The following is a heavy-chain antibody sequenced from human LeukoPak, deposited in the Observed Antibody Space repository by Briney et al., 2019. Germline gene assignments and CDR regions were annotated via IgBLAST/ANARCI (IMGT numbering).Heavy chain of an antibody. CDR3: AADRHTTMAFDC. D-gene: IGHD5-18*01. V-gene: IGHV1-58*02. CDR2: IVGDSTDT. CDR1: GFTFTSSS. Sequence: GASVKVSCKASGFTFTSSSIQWIRQARGQRLEWIGWIVGDSTDTYYAQRFQERVTIARDMSTSTAYLELSSLRSEDTAVYYCAADRHTTMAFDCWGQGTLVTVSS. J-gene: IGHJ4*02.